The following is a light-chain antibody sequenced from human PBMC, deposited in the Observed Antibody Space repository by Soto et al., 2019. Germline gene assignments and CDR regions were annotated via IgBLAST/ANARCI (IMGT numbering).Light chain of an antibody. CDR3: QQRSNWT. CDR2: DAS. CDR1: QSVSSY. V-gene: IGKV3-11*01. Sequence: EIVLTQSPATLSLSPGERATLSCRASQSVSSYLAWYQQKPGQAPRLLIYDASNRATGIPARFSGSGSGTDFTLTISSLEPEDCAVYYCQQRSNWTFGQGTKVEIK. J-gene: IGKJ1*01.